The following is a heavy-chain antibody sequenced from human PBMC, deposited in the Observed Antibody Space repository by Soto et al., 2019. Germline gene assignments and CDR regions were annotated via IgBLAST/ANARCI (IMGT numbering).Heavy chain of an antibody. D-gene: IGHD2-15*01. V-gene: IGHV1-69*13. CDR3: ARVKARYCSGGSCYFNWFDP. Sequence: SVKVSCKASGGTFSSYAISWVRQAPGQGLEWMGGIIPIFGTANYAQKFQGRVTITADESTSTAYMELSSLRSEDTAVYYCARVKARYCSGGSCYFNWFDPWGQGTLATVSS. CDR1: GGTFSSYA. J-gene: IGHJ5*02. CDR2: IIPIFGTA.